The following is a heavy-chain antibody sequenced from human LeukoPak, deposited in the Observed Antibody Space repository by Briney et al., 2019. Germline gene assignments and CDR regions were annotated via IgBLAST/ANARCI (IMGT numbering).Heavy chain of an antibody. CDR1: GGSISGSDW. V-gene: IGHV4-4*02. Sequence: SETLSLTCAVSGGSISGSDWWSWVRQPPGKGLEWIWEIYHSGSTNYNPFLKSRVTISVDKSTNQFSLKLSSVTAADTAVYYCARNGGNSDFDYWGQGNLVTASS. D-gene: IGHD4-23*01. J-gene: IGHJ4*02. CDR3: ARNGGNSDFDY. CDR2: IYHSGST.